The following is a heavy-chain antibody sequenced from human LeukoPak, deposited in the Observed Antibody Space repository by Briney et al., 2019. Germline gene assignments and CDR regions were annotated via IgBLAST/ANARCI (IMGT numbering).Heavy chain of an antibody. Sequence: GESLKISCKGSGHSFTSYWIAWVRQMPGKGLEWMGIIYPGDSDTRYSPSFQGQVTISADKSITTAYLQWSSLKASDTAMYYCARYTTVVTPTGYYNYGKDVWGQGTTVTVSS. CDR1: GHSFTSYW. J-gene: IGHJ6*02. CDR3: ARYTTVVTPTGYYNYGKDV. CDR2: IYPGDSDT. V-gene: IGHV5-51*01. D-gene: IGHD4-23*01.